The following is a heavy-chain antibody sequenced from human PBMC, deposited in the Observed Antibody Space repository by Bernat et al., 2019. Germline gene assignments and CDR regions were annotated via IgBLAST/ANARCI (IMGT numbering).Heavy chain of an antibody. J-gene: IGHJ4*02. CDR3: AKNRGNSFQYYLDY. D-gene: IGHD5-18*01. Sequence: EVQLLQSGGGLVQPGGSLRLSCAASGFTFSTYAMSWVRQAPGKGLQWVSVITGSGNNIYYADSVKGRFTISRDNSRTTLYLQMNSLRAEDTAVYYCAKNRGNSFQYYLDYWGQGTLVTVSS. CDR1: GFTFSTYA. V-gene: IGHV3-23*01. CDR2: ITGSGNNI.